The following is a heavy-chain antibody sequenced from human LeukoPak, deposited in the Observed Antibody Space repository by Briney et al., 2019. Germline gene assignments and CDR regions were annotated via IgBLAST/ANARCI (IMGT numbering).Heavy chain of an antibody. CDR2: IYASGSS. D-gene: IGHD1-26*01. CDR1: GGSISSYY. CDR3: ARSPRRDIVGATTFDY. Sequence: SSETLSLTCIVSGGSISSYYWSWIRQPAGKGLEWIGRIYASGSSNYNPSLKSRVTMSADTSKNQLSLKLSYVTAADTAVYYCARSPRRDIVGATTFDYWGQGTLVTVSS. J-gene: IGHJ4*02. V-gene: IGHV4-4*07.